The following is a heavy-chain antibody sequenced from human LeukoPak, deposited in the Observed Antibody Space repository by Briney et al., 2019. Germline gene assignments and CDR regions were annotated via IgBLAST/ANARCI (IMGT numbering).Heavy chain of an antibody. J-gene: IGHJ4*02. CDR3: TTGRGYGVGY. V-gene: IGHV3-15*01. CDR1: GFTFSNAW. Sequence: PGGSLRLSCAASGFTFSNAWMSWVRQAPGKGLEWVGRIKSKTDGGTTEYAAHVKVRFTISRDDSKHTLYLQMNSLKTEDTAVYYCTTGRGYGVGYWGQGTLVTVSS. D-gene: IGHD4-17*01. CDR2: IKSKTDGGTT.